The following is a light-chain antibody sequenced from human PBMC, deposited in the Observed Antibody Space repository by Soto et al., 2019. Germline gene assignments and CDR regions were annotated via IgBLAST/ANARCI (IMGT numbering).Light chain of an antibody. V-gene: IGLV2-14*03. CDR1: SSDIGAYNF. CDR3: TSWTTSTTMI. CDR2: DVN. Sequence: QSALTQPASVSGSPGQSITISCTGTSSDIGAYNFVSWYQQHPGKAPKLMLYDVNIRPSGVSNRFSGSKYGNTASLTISGLKAEDEADYYCTSWTTSTTMIFGGGTKLTVL. J-gene: IGLJ2*01.